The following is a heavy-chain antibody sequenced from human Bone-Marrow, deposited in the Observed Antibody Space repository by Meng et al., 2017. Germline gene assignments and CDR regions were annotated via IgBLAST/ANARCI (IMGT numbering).Heavy chain of an antibody. J-gene: IGHJ4*02. Sequence: GESLKISCAASGFTFDDYAMHWVRQAPGKGLEWVSLISWDGGSTYYADSVKGRFTISRDNSKNSLYLQMNSLRAEVTALYYCARNSNDGFGELYWYFDYWGQGTLVTVSS. CDR1: GFTFDDYA. V-gene: IGHV3-43D*03. CDR3: ARNSNDGFGELYWYFDY. D-gene: IGHD3-10*01. CDR2: ISWDGGST.